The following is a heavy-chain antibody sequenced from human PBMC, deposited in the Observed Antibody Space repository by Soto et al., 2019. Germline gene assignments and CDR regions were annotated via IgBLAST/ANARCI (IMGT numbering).Heavy chain of an antibody. Sequence: VQLLESGGGLVQPGGSLRLSCAASGFIFSTYAMSWVRQAPGKGLEWVSVISGSGDNTYYTDSVKGRFTISRDNSKKMLYLQMNSLRAEDTAVYYCAKDWGYCTNDGCYEYFQDWGQGTLVTVSS. J-gene: IGHJ1*01. CDR2: ISGSGDNT. D-gene: IGHD2-8*01. CDR3: AKDWGYCTNDGCYEYFQD. CDR1: GFIFSTYA. V-gene: IGHV3-23*01.